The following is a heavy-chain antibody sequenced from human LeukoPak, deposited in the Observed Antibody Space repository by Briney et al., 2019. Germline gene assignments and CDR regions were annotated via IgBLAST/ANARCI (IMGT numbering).Heavy chain of an antibody. V-gene: IGHV4-59*01. CDR2: IHYSRST. J-gene: IGHJ4*02. CDR1: GGSISSNY. CDR3: ARVKGSGYYYVFDY. Sequence: SETLSLTCTVSGGSISSNYWSWIRQSPGKGLEWIGYIHYSRSTSYNPSLKSRVTISVDTPKNQFSLKLSSVTAADTAVYYCARVKGSGYYYVFDYWAREPWSPSPQ. D-gene: IGHD3-22*01.